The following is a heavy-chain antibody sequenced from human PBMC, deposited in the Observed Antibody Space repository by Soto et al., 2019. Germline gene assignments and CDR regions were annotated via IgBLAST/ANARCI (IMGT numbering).Heavy chain of an antibody. CDR3: ARLGDYYHSSGYPQGFYFDY. Sequence: SETLSLTCSVSGGSINSATYYWSWVRQRPGKGLEWIGHIFYSGSAYYNASLKTRLAISVDTSKNQFSLKLSSVTAADTAVYYCARLGDYYHSSGYPQGFYFDYWGQGTLVTVSS. V-gene: IGHV4-31*03. CDR2: IFYSGSA. J-gene: IGHJ4*02. D-gene: IGHD3-22*01. CDR1: GGSINSATYY.